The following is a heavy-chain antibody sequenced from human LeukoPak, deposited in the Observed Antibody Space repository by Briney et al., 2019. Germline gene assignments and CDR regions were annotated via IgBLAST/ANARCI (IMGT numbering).Heavy chain of an antibody. J-gene: IGHJ4*02. D-gene: IGHD1-1*01. CDR2: INWNGGST. CDR3: AKDSGTWNDSDY. CDR1: GFTFDDYG. Sequence: GGSLRLSCAASGFTFDDYGMSWVRQAPGKGLEWVSGINWNGGSTGYADSVKGRFIVSRDNSKNTLYLQMKTLRAEDTATYYCAKDSGTWNDSDYWGQGTLVTVSS. V-gene: IGHV3-20*04.